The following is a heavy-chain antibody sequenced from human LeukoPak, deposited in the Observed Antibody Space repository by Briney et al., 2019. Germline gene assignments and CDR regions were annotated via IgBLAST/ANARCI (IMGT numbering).Heavy chain of an antibody. CDR1: GFTFSSYG. V-gene: IGHV3-30*02. D-gene: IGHD6-13*01. CDR3: AKDMAADNYYFYYMDV. Sequence: GGSLRLSCAASGFTFSSYGIHWVRQAPGKGLEWVAFIRYDGSTKYHADSVKGRFTISRDNSKNTLYPQMNSLRTEDTAVYYCAKDMAADNYYFYYMDVWGKGTTVTISS. CDR2: IRYDGSTK. J-gene: IGHJ6*03.